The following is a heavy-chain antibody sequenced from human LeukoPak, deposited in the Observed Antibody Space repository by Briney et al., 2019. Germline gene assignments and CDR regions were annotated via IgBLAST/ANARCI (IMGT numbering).Heavy chain of an antibody. CDR1: GGSISSYY. Sequence: SETLSLTCTVSGGSISSYYWSWIRQPPGKGLEWIGYIYYSGSTNYSPSLKSRVTISVDTSKNQFSLKLSSVTAADTAVYYCASHEYSSSSHDYWGQGTLVTVSS. V-gene: IGHV4-59*12. CDR2: IYYSGST. D-gene: IGHD6-6*01. CDR3: ASHEYSSSSHDY. J-gene: IGHJ4*02.